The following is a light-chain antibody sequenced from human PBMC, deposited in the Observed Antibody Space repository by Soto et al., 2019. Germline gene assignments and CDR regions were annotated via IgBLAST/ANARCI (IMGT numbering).Light chain of an antibody. CDR1: SSDVGSYRL. CDR3: SSYAGRSTFVV. V-gene: IGLV2-23*01. CDR2: EDD. J-gene: IGLJ2*01. Sequence: QSALTQPASVSASPGEPITISCTGTSSDVGSYRLVSWYQQHPGKAPKLIIYEDDERPSGVSNRFSGSKSGNTASLTISGLQAEDEADYYCSSYAGRSTFVVFGGGTKRTVL.